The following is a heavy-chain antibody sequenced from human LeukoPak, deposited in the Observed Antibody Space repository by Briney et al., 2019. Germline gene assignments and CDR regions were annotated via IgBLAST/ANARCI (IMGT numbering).Heavy chain of an antibody. D-gene: IGHD3-10*01. J-gene: IGHJ4*02. CDR1: SGSIFSNW. V-gene: IGHV3-23*01. CDR2: ISPGGEIT. CDR3: AKTRGSGPFDY. Sequence: ETLSLTCTVSSGSIFSNWWSWVRQPPGKGLEWVSGISPGGEITYYADSVKGRFTISRDNSKNTVSLQMHSLRAEDTAVYYCAKTRGSGPFDYWGQGTLVTVSS.